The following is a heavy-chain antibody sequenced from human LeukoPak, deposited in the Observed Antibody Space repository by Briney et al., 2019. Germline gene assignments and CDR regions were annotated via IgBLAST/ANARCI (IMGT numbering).Heavy chain of an antibody. Sequence: GGSLRLSCAASGFTFSSYSMNWVRQAPGKGLEWVSSISSSSSYIYYADSVKGRFTISRDNAKNSLYLQMNSLRAEDTAVYYCARVGYTSGWFRNWGQGTLLTVSS. J-gene: IGHJ4*02. CDR3: ARVGYTSGWFRN. CDR1: GFTFSSYS. V-gene: IGHV3-21*01. CDR2: ISSSSSYI. D-gene: IGHD6-19*01.